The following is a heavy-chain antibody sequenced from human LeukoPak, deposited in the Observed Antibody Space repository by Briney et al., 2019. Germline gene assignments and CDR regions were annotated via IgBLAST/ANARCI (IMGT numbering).Heavy chain of an antibody. CDR2: INHSGST. Sequence: SETLSLTCAVYGGSFSGYYWSWIRQPPGKGLEWIGEINHSGSTNYNPSLKSRVTISVDKSKNQFSLKLSSVTAADTAVYYCASPLYYDILTGYQGYWGQGTLVTVSS. J-gene: IGHJ4*02. CDR1: GGSFSGYY. V-gene: IGHV4-34*01. CDR3: ASPLYYDILTGYQGY. D-gene: IGHD3-9*01.